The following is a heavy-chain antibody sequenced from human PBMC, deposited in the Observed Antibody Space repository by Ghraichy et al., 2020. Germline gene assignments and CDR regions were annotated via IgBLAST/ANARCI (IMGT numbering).Heavy chain of an antibody. Sequence: ETLSLTCTVSGGSVSSGSYYWSWIRQPPGKGLEWIGYIYYSGSTNYNPSLKSRVTISVDTSKNQFSPKLSSVTAADTAVYYCARAYPPLTTVTALSDYYYGMDVWGQGTTVTVSS. CDR3: ARAYPPLTTVTALSDYYYGMDV. CDR2: IYYSGST. CDR1: GGSVSSGSYY. V-gene: IGHV4-61*01. D-gene: IGHD4-11*01. J-gene: IGHJ6*02.